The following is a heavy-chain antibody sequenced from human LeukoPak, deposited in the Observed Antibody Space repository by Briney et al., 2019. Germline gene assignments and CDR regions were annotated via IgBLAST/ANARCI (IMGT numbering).Heavy chain of an antibody. Sequence: ASVKVSCKASGYTFTGYYMHWVRQAPGQGLEWMGIINPSGGSTNYAQKFQGRVTMTRDMSTSTVYMELSSLRSEDTAVYYCARDPSWVAYDSTSGFDYWGQGTLVTVSS. V-gene: IGHV1-46*01. J-gene: IGHJ4*02. CDR2: INPSGGST. CDR1: GYTFTGYY. CDR3: ARDPSWVAYDSTSGFDY. D-gene: IGHD3-22*01.